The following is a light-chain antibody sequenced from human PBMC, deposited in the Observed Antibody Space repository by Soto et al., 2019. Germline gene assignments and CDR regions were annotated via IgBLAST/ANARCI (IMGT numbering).Light chain of an antibody. J-gene: IGKJ1*01. V-gene: IGKV3-11*01. CDR2: DTS. CDR1: PSVSSY. Sequence: EIVLPQSPGTLSLSPGERATPSCRASPSVSSYLAWYQQKPGQAPRLLIYDTSNRATGIPARFSGSRSGTDFTLTIGSLAPEDFGVYFCHQRNKFGQGTKVDIK. CDR3: HQRNK.